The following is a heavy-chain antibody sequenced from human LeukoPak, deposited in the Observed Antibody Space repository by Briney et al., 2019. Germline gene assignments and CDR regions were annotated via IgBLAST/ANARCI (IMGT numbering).Heavy chain of an antibody. Sequence: SETLSLTCTVSGGSISSSSYYWGWIRQPPGKGLEWIGSIYYSGSTYYNPSLKSRVTISVDTSKHQFSLKLSSVTAADTAVYYCARDELGGHQPLDYWGQGTLVTVSS. V-gene: IGHV4-39*07. CDR1: GGSISSSSYY. CDR3: ARDELGGHQPLDY. D-gene: IGHD2-15*01. CDR2: IYYSGST. J-gene: IGHJ4*02.